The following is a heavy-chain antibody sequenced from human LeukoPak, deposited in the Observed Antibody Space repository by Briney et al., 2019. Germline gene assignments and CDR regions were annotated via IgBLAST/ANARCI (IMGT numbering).Heavy chain of an antibody. J-gene: IGHJ4*02. CDR1: GGSISSGGYY. CDR2: IYYSGST. D-gene: IGHD5-12*01. Sequence: SETLSLTCTVSGGSISSGGYYWSWIRQHPGKGLEWIGYIYYSGSTYYNPSLKSRVTISVDTSKNQFSLKLSSVTAADTAVYYCAGVATELGAFDYWGQGTLVTVSS. V-gene: IGHV4-31*03. CDR3: AGVATELGAFDY.